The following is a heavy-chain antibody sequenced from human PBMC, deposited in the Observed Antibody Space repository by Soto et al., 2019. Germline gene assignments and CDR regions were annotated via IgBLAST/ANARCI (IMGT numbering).Heavy chain of an antibody. V-gene: IGHV1-18*01. CDR3: AREVAGLTTDY. J-gene: IGHJ4*02. Sequence: VSVKVSCKASGYTFTSYGSSWVRQAPGQGLEWMGWISAYNGNTNYAQKLQGRVNMTTDTSTSTAYMELRSLRSDDTAVYYCAREVAGLTTDYWGQGTLVTVSS. D-gene: IGHD6-19*01. CDR2: ISAYNGNT. CDR1: GYTFTSYG.